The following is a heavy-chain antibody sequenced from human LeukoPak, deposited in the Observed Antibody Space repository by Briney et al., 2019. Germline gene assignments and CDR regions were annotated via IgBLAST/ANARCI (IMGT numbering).Heavy chain of an antibody. D-gene: IGHD4/OR15-4a*01. Sequence: GGSLRLSCTVSGFTVSSNSWSWVRQAPGKGLEWVSFIYSDNTHYSDSVKGRFTISRDNSKNTLYLQMNSLRAEHTAVYYSARRAGAYSHPYDYWGQGTLVTVSS. J-gene: IGHJ4*02. CDR1: GFTVSSNS. V-gene: IGHV3-53*01. CDR2: IYSDNT. CDR3: ARRAGAYSHPYDY.